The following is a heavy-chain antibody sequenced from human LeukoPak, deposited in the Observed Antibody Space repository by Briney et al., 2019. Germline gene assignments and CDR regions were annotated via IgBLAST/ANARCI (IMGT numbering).Heavy chain of an antibody. Sequence: ASVRVSCKASGYNFIGFYMHWVRQAPGQSLEWMGRINPNSGETSFALSFQGRVTMTRDTSINTAYVELGRLTSDDTAVYFCARGATRLATAGAEFDSWGQGTLVIVSS. D-gene: IGHD6-13*01. V-gene: IGHV1-2*06. J-gene: IGHJ4*02. CDR2: INPNSGET. CDR3: ARGATRLATAGAEFDS. CDR1: GYNFIGFY.